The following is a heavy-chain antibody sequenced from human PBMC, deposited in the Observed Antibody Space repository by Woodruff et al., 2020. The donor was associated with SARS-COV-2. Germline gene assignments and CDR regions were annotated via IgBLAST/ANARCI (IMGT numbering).Heavy chain of an antibody. V-gene: IGHV4-39*01. CDR3: ARRTGNWSKGYYFDY. D-gene: IGHD1-1*01. J-gene: IGHJ4*02. Sequence: YSGSTYYNPSLKSRVTISVDTSKNQFSLKLSSVTAADTAVYYCARRTGNWSKGYYFDYWGQGTLVTVSS. CDR2: YSGST.